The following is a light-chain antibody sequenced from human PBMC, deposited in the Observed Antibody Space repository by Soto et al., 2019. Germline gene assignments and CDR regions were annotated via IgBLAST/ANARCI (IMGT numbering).Light chain of an antibody. CDR3: QQYNNWPPFT. Sequence: EIVMTQSPGTLSVSPGERATLSCRASQNIRSNLAWYQQKPGQAPRRLIYETSTRAPGIPARFSGSGSGTEFTLTISSLQSEDFAVYHCQQYNNWPPFTFGPGTKVDIK. CDR2: ETS. CDR1: QNIRSN. J-gene: IGKJ3*01. V-gene: IGKV3-15*01.